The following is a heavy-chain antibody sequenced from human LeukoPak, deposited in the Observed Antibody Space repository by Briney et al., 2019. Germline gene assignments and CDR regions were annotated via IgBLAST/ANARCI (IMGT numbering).Heavy chain of an antibody. D-gene: IGHD3-10*01. CDR2: IYPGDSGT. Sequence: GESLKISCKGSGYSFTSYWIGWVRQMPGKGLEWMGIIYPGDSGTRYSPSFQGQVTTSADKSISTAYLQWSSLKASDTAMYYCARLVHYYGSGSRADWFDPWGQGTLVTVSS. V-gene: IGHV5-51*01. CDR3: ARLVHYYGSGSRADWFDP. J-gene: IGHJ5*02. CDR1: GYSFTSYW.